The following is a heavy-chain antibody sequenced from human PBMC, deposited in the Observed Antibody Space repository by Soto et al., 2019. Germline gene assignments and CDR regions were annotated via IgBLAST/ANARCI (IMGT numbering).Heavy chain of an antibody. D-gene: IGHD6-19*01. V-gene: IGHV1-18*04. CDR2: ISAYNGNT. CDR1: GYTFTSYG. J-gene: IGHJ6*02. Sequence: QVQLVQSGAEVKKPGASVKASCKASGYTFTSYGISWVRQAPGQGLEWMGWISAYNGNTNYAQKLQGRVTMTTDTSTSTAYMELRSLRSDDTAVYYCAREYSSGWYTYYYYGMDVWGQGTTVTVSS. CDR3: AREYSSGWYTYYYYGMDV.